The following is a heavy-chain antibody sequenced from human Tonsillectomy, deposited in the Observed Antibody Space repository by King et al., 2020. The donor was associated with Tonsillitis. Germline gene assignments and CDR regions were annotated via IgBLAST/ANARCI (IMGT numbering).Heavy chain of an antibody. CDR2: IYPGDSDT. CDR3: ASSFSGSYSVFDY. V-gene: IGHV5-51*01. Sequence: QLVQSGAEVKKPGESLKISCKGSGYTFTTYWIGWVRQMPGKGLEWMGIIYPGDSDTRYSPSFQGQVTISADKSISTAYLQWSSLKASDTAVYYCASSFSGSYSVFDYWGQGSLVTVSS. J-gene: IGHJ4*02. D-gene: IGHD1-26*01. CDR1: GYTFTTYW.